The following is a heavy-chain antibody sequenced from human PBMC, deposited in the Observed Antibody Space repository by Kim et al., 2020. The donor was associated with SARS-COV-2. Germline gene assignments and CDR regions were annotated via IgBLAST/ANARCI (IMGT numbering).Heavy chain of an antibody. CDR1: GGTFSSYA. CDR3: TSCPYYYYGMDV. Sequence: SVKVSCKASGGTFSSYAISWVRQAPGQGLEWMGGIIPIFGTANYAQKFQGRVTITADESTSTAYMELSSLRSEDTAVYYCTSCPYYYYGMDVWGQGTTVTVSS. J-gene: IGHJ6*02. CDR2: IIPIFGTA. V-gene: IGHV1-69*13. D-gene: IGHD2-2*01.